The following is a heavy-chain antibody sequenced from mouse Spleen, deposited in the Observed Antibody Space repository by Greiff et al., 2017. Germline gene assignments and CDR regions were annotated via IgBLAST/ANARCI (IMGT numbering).Heavy chain of an antibody. CDR3: AGPTGSNWYFDV. J-gene: IGHJ1*01. Sequence: QVQLQQSGPELVKPGASVKIPCKASGYAFSSSWMNWVKQRPGKGLEWIGRIYPGDGDTNYNGKFKGKATLTADKSSSTAYMQLSSLTSEDSAVYFCAGPTGSNWYFDVWGAGTTVTVSS. CDR2: IYPGDGDT. D-gene: IGHD4-1*02. V-gene: IGHV1-82*01. CDR1: GYAFSSSW.